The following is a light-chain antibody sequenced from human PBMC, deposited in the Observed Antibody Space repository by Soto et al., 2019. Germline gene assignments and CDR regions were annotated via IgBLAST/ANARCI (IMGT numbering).Light chain of an antibody. V-gene: IGLV2-8*01. CDR2: EVS. CDR1: SSDVGGYNF. Sequence: QSALTQHPSASGSPGQSVTISCTGTSSDVGGYNFVSWYQQHPGKAPKLLIYEVSKRPSGVPDRFSGSKSDNTASLTVSGLQAEDEADYYCSSFAGGNNLLFGGGTKLTVL. J-gene: IGLJ2*01. CDR3: SSFAGGNNLL.